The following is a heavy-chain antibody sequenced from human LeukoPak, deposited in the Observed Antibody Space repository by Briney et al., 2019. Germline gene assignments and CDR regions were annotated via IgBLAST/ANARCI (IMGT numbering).Heavy chain of an antibody. V-gene: IGHV3-7*01. D-gene: IGHD3-3*01. J-gene: IGHJ6*02. CDR3: ARETYYDFWSGYYRGYGMDV. Sequence: PGGSLRLSCAASGFTFSSYWMGWVRQAPGKGLEWVANIMQDGSEKYYVDSVKGRFTISRDNAKNSLYLQMNSLRAEDTAVYYCARETYYDFWSGYYRGYGMDVWGQGTTVTVSS. CDR2: IMQDGSEK. CDR1: GFTFSSYW.